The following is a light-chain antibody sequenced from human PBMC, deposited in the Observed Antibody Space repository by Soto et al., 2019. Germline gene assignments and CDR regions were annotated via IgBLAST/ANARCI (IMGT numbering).Light chain of an antibody. V-gene: IGKV1-6*01. Sequence: AIQMTQSPSSLSASVGDRVTITCRASQDIRKDLAWYQQKPGKAPQILIYGASTLQTGVASRFSGSGSATDFTLTISSLQPEDSAAYYWLQDYNYPFTFGQGTKLDIK. J-gene: IGKJ2*01. CDR1: QDIRKD. CDR3: LQDYNYPFT. CDR2: GAS.